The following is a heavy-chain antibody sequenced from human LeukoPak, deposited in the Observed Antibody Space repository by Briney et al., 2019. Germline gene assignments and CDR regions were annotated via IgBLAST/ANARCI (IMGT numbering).Heavy chain of an antibody. CDR1: GFTFNDFG. CDR2: ITTNGGST. D-gene: IGHD1-26*01. J-gene: IGHJ4*02. Sequence: GRSLKLSCEASGFTFNDFGVRWVRQAPGKGLEYVSAITTNGGSTYYANSVKGRFTISRDNSKNTPYLQMGSLRAEDMAVYYCERGWVLWEDWGQGTLVTVSS. CDR3: ERGWVLWED. V-gene: IGHV3-64*01.